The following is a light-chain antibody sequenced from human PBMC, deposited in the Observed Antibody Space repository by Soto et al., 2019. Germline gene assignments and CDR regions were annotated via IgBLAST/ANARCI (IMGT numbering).Light chain of an antibody. CDR2: DAS. CDR3: QHYNNWPHT. Sequence: EIVMTQSPATLSVSPGERATLSCRASQSISSNLAWYQQKPGQKPGQAPRLLIYDASTRATDIPARFSGSGSGTEFTLTISSLQSEDFAVYYCQHYNNWPHTFGQGTKLEIK. J-gene: IGKJ2*01. V-gene: IGKV3-15*01. CDR1: QSISSN.